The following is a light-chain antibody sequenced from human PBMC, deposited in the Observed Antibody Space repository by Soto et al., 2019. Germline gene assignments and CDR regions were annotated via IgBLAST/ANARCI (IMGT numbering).Light chain of an antibody. Sequence: QSVLTQPRSVSGSPGQSVTISCTGTSSEVGGYDYVSWYQQHPGKAPKLMVYDVSARPSGVPDRFSGSKSGNTASLTISGLQVEDEADYYCSSYAGSYTSVFGTGTKVTVL. CDR1: SSEVGGYDY. J-gene: IGLJ1*01. CDR3: SSYAGSYTSV. V-gene: IGLV2-11*01. CDR2: DVS.